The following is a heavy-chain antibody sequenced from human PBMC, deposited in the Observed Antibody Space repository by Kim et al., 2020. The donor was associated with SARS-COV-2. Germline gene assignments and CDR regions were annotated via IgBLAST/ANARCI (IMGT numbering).Heavy chain of an antibody. CDR3: SASAPTLFPLVSCENSPSDTSSVAVGCLAQDFLPLDY. V-gene: IGHV3-66*01. Sequence: GGSLRLSCAASGFTVSSNEMSWVRQAPGKGLEWVSSISGGSTYYADSRKGRFTISRDNSKNTLHLQMNSLRAEDTAVYYWSASAPTLFPLVSCENSPSDTSSVAVGCLAQDFLPLDY. CDR1: GFTVSSNE. CDR2: ISGGST. J-gene: IGHJ4*01. D-gene: IGHD6-25*01.